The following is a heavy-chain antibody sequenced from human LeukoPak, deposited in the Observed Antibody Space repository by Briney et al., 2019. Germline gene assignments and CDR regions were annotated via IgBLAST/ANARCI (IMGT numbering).Heavy chain of an antibody. J-gene: IGHJ4*02. CDR2: TYYRSKWYN. Sequence: SQTLSLTCAISRDSVSSNSAAWNWIRQSPSRGLEWLGRTYYRSKWYNDYAVSVKSRITISPDTSRSQFSLQLSSVTPEDTAVYYCARDSYDSTDFYRSGFDSWGQGTLVTVSS. CDR3: ARDSYDSTDFYRSGFDS. D-gene: IGHD3-22*01. CDR1: RDSVSSNSAA. V-gene: IGHV6-1*01.